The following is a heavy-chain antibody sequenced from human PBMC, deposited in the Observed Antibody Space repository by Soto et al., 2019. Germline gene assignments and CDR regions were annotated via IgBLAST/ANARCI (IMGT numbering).Heavy chain of an antibody. V-gene: IGHV3-30*06. CDR1: GFIFRNYG. J-gene: IGHJ4*02. CDR2: ISHDDDDYK. D-gene: IGHD3-3*02. Sequence: QVQLVESGGDVVQPGRSLRLSCVGSGFIFRNYGMHWVRRAPGKGLEWVAVISHDDDDYKEYGSSVKGRFTISRDSSKTALYLQTDNRRVEDTAVYYCARDRDLAFVVWGQGNRVTVSS. CDR3: ARDRDLAFVV.